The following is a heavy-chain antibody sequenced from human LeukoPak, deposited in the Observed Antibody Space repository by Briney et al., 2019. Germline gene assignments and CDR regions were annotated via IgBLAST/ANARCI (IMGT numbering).Heavy chain of an antibody. CDR1: GFPFSAYA. Sequence: GGSLRLSCVASGFPFSAYAMSWVRQAPGKGLEWVSGIRGSGETTYYAESVKGRFIIQRDNSKNTLYLQMNSLRSEDTAAYYCARVVDSGSPRNWFDPWGQGTLVTVSS. J-gene: IGHJ5*02. CDR3: ARVVDSGSPRNWFDP. D-gene: IGHD1-26*01. V-gene: IGHV3-23*01. CDR2: IRGSGETT.